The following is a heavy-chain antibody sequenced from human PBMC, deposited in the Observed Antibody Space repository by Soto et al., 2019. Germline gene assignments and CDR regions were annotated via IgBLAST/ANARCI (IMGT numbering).Heavy chain of an antibody. CDR2: INPNSVGT. D-gene: IGHD6-19*01. V-gene: IGHV1-2*02. CDR3: SSAAVTGTAGLDF. J-gene: IGHJ4*01. Sequence: QVLLLQSGAEVKKPGASVKVSCKASGYTFSGFYMHWVRQAPGQGLEWMGWINPNSVGTKSAEKFQGRVTMTRDTSISPAYMELSRLTSDDAAVYYCSSAAVTGTAGLDFWGHGTQVTVSS. CDR1: GYTFSGFY.